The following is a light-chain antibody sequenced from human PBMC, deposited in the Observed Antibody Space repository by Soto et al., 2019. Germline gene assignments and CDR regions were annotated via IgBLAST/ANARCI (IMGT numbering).Light chain of an antibody. CDR2: GNN. J-gene: IGLJ2*01. V-gene: IGLV1-40*01. CDR1: SSNIGAGYD. CDR3: QSFDTSLRVRI. Sequence: QSALTQPPSMSGAPGQRVIISCTGSSSNIGAGYDVHWYQQLPGTAPKLLIYGNNNRPSGVPDRFSGSKSGTSASLAITGLQAEDEADYYCQSFDTSLRVRIFGGGTKLTVL.